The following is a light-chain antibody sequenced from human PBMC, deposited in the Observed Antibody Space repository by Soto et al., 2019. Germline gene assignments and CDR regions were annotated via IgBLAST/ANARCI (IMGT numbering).Light chain of an antibody. CDR1: QSVSSY. CDR2: DAS. Sequence: EIVLTQSPATLSLSPGERATLACSASQSVSSYLAWYQQKPGQAPRLLIYDASNRSTGIPARFSGSGSGTDFTLTISSLEPEDCAVYYCQQRSNWPPLTFGGGNKVEI. V-gene: IGKV3-11*01. CDR3: QQRSNWPPLT. J-gene: IGKJ4*01.